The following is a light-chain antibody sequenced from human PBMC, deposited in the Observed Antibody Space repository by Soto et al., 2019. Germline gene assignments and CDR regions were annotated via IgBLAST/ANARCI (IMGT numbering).Light chain of an antibody. Sequence: DIQMTQSPSTLSASVGDRVTITCRASPGVNSWLAWYQQKPGRAPKLLIYDASTLESGVPSRFSGSGSGTEFTLTINSLQSDDFATYYCQQYNSYPYTFGQGTKLEIK. J-gene: IGKJ2*01. CDR2: DAS. V-gene: IGKV1-5*01. CDR3: QQYNSYPYT. CDR1: PGVNSW.